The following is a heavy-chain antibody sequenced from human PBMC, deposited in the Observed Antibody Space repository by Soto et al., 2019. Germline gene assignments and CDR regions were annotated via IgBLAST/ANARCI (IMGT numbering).Heavy chain of an antibody. CDR1: GFTFSSYA. CDR2: ISYDGSNK. D-gene: IGHD6-6*01. J-gene: IGHJ6*02. V-gene: IGHV3-30-3*01. Sequence: GGSLRLSCAASGFTFSSYAMHWVRQAPGKGLEWVAVISYDGSNKYYADSVKGRFTISRDNSKNTLYLQMNSLRAEDTAVYYCARIRRQLVLYYYGMDVWGQGTTVTVSS. CDR3: ARIRRQLVLYYYGMDV.